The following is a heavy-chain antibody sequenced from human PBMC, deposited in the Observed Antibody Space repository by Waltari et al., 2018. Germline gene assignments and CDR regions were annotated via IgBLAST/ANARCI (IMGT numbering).Heavy chain of an antibody. J-gene: IGHJ4*02. CDR3: AADREGTAAGPHY. CDR1: GFTFTSSA. V-gene: IGHV1-58*01. CDR2: IVVGSGNT. Sequence: QMQLVQSGPEVKKPGTSVKVSCKASGFTFTSSAVQWVRQARGQRLEWIGWIVVGSGNTNYAQKFQERVTITRDMSTSTAYMELSSLRSEDTAVYYCAADREGTAAGPHYWGQGTLVTVSS. D-gene: IGHD6-13*01.